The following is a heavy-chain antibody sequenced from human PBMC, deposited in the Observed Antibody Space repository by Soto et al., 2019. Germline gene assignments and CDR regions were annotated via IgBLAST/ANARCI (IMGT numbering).Heavy chain of an antibody. D-gene: IGHD3-22*01. J-gene: IGHJ4*02. CDR1: GGTFSSYA. V-gene: IGHV1-69*13. CDR3: ASYAPYYYDSSGYFFDY. Sequence: GASVKVSCKASGGTFSSYAISWVRQAPGQGLEWMGGIIPIFGTANYAQKFQGRVTITADESTSTAYMELSSLRSEDTAVYYCASYAPYYYDSSGYFFDYWGQGTLVTVSS. CDR2: IIPIFGTA.